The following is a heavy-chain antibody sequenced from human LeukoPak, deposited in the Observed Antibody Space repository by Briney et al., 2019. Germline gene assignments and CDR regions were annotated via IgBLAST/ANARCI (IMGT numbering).Heavy chain of an antibody. V-gene: IGHV3-23*01. Sequence: GGSLRLSCAASGFTFSNYAMTWVRQAPGKGLEWVSSIVGNGGATYYADSVKGRFTISRDNSKNTLYLQMSSLRAEDTAVYYCAKEHMAAAVYYFDYWGQGTLVTVSS. CDR2: IVGNGGAT. D-gene: IGHD6-13*01. J-gene: IGHJ4*02. CDR1: GFTFSNYA. CDR3: AKEHMAAAVYYFDY.